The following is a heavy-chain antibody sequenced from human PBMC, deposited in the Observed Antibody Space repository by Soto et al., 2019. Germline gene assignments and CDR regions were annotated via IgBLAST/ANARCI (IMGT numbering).Heavy chain of an antibody. D-gene: IGHD4-17*01. V-gene: IGHV1-18*01. J-gene: IGHJ4*02. Sequence: QVQLVQSGAEVKKPGASVKVSCKASGYTFTSYGISWVRQAPGQGLEWMGWISAYNGNTNYAQKLQGRVTITADKSTSTAYMELSSLRSEDTAVYYCAMCRYGDYLSPFDYWGQGTLVTVSS. CDR2: ISAYNGNT. CDR3: AMCRYGDYLSPFDY. CDR1: GYTFTSYG.